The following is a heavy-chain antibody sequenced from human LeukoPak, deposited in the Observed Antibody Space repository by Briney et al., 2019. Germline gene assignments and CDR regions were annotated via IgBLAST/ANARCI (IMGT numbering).Heavy chain of an antibody. V-gene: IGHV1-3*01. CDR2: INAGNGNT. J-gene: IGHJ5*02. Sequence: ASVKVSCKASGYTFTSYAMHWVRQAPGQRLEWMGWINAGNGNTKYSQKFQGRVTITRDTSASTAYMELSSLRSEDTAVYYCARDYGYCSGGSCYTRNWFDPWGQGTLVTVSS. CDR1: GYTFTSYA. D-gene: IGHD2-15*01. CDR3: ARDYGYCSGGSCYTRNWFDP.